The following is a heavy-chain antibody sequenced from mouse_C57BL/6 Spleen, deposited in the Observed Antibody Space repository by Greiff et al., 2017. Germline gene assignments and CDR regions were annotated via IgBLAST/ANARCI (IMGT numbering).Heavy chain of an antibody. CDR3: ARCYDYDSGGFAY. J-gene: IGHJ3*01. CDR1: GYTFTSYW. V-gene: IGHV1-7*01. D-gene: IGHD2-4*01. Sequence: QVQLKESGAELAKPGASVKLSCKASGYTFTSYWMHWVKQRPGQGLEWIGYINPSSGYTKYNQKFKDKATLTADKSSSTACMQLSSLTYEDSAVYYCARCYDYDSGGFAYWGQGTLVTVSA. CDR2: INPSSGYT.